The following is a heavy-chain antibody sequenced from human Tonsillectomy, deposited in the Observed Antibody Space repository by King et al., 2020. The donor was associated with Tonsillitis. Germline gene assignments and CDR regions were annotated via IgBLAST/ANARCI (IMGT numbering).Heavy chain of an antibody. Sequence: QLQESGPGLVKPSQTLSLTCTVSGGSISGGGNYWGWIRQPPGKGLEGIGYIYYSGSTYYNPSLKGRLTMSVDTSKNQFSLKLTSVTAADTAVYFCARGPAYYFDYWGQGTLVTVSS. CDR2: IYYSGST. J-gene: IGHJ4*02. CDR1: GGSISGGGNY. CDR3: ARGPAYYFDY. V-gene: IGHV4-31*03.